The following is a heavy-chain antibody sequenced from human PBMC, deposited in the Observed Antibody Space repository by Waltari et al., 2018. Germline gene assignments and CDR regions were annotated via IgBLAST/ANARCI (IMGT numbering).Heavy chain of an antibody. CDR3: ARRRGGYYDSSGSPRWFDP. V-gene: IGHV4-39*01. Sequence: QLQLQESGPGLVKPSETLSLTCTVSGGSISSSSYYWGWIRQPPGKGLEWIGSIYYSGGTYYHPALKSRGTISVDTSKNQFSLKRSSVTAADTAVYYCARRRGGYYDSSGSPRWFDPWGQGTLVTVSS. CDR2: IYYSGGT. J-gene: IGHJ5*02. D-gene: IGHD3-22*01. CDR1: GGSISSSSYY.